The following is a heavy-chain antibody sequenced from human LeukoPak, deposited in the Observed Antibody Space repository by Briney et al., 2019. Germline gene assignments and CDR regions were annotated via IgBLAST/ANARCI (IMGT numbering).Heavy chain of an antibody. Sequence: GASVKVSCKASGYTFTGYYMHWVRQAPGQGLEWMGRINPNSGATNYAQKFQGRVTMTRDTSISTAYMEPSRLISDDTAVYYCARGSGSNVDDAFDIWGQGTVVTVSS. J-gene: IGHJ3*02. CDR2: INPNSGAT. D-gene: IGHD6-19*01. CDR3: ARGSGSNVDDAFDI. CDR1: GYTFTGYY. V-gene: IGHV1-2*06.